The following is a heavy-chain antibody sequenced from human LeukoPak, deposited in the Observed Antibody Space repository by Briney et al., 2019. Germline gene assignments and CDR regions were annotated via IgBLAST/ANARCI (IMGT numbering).Heavy chain of an antibody. CDR2: ITSNGGSA. J-gene: IGHJ3*02. CDR1: GFTFSSYA. V-gene: IGHV3-64D*06. CDR3: VTNDARSFDI. D-gene: IGHD1-1*01. Sequence: PGGSLRLSCSASGFTFSSYAFHWVRQAPGKGLEYVSGITSNGGSAYYADSMKGRFTISRDNSRNTLYLQMTSLRAEDTAVYYCVTNDARSFDIWGQGTLVTVSS.